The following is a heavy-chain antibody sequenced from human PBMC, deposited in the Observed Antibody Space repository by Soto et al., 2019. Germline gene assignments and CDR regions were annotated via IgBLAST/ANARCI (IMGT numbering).Heavy chain of an antibody. V-gene: IGHV3-11*06. J-gene: IGHJ4*02. Sequence: QVQLVESGGGLVKPGGSLRLACAAPGFSFGDSYMSWVRQAPGKGLEWLSYISGGSSYTNYADSVKGRFTISRDNAKRSLYLEMNSLRADDTAVYYCAKTIVAASGYYFDHWGQGNLVTVSS. CDR1: GFSFGDSY. D-gene: IGHD2-21*01. CDR3: AKTIVAASGYYFDH. CDR2: ISGGSSYT.